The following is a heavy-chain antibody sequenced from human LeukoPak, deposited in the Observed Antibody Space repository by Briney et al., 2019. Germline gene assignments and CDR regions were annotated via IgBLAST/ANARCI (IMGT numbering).Heavy chain of an antibody. D-gene: IGHD1-26*01. Sequence: VASVKVSCKASGYTFTSYGISWVRQAPGQGLEWMGWISAYNGNTNYAQKLQGRVTMTTDTSTSTAYMEPRSLRSDDTAVYYCARRTSGTDFMGSDYWGQGTLVTVSS. CDR3: ARRTSGTDFMGSDY. CDR2: ISAYNGNT. J-gene: IGHJ4*02. CDR1: GYTFTSYG. V-gene: IGHV1-18*01.